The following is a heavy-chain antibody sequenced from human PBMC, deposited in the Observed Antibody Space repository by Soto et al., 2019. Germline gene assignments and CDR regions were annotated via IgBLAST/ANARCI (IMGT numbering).Heavy chain of an antibody. CDR2: IKEDGSEK. CDR1: GFTFSTYA. CDR3: AREAY. V-gene: IGHV3-7*04. Sequence: GGSLRLSCAASGFTFSTYAMSWVRQAPGKGLEWVANIKEDGSEKYYVDSVKGRFTISRDNAKNSLSLEMNSLRAEDTAVYYCAREAYWGQGTMVTVSS. J-gene: IGHJ4*02.